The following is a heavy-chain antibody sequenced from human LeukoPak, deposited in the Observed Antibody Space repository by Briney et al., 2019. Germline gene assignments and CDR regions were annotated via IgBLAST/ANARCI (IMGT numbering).Heavy chain of an antibody. D-gene: IGHD3-3*01. CDR3: ARDGEN. Sequence: PGGSLRLPCAASGFTFSSYAMHWVRQAPGKGLEWVAVISYDGSNKYHADSVKGRFTISRDNSKNTLYLQMNSLRAEDTAVYYCARDGENWGQGTLVTVSS. CDR1: GFTFSSYA. CDR2: ISYDGSNK. J-gene: IGHJ4*02. V-gene: IGHV3-30-3*01.